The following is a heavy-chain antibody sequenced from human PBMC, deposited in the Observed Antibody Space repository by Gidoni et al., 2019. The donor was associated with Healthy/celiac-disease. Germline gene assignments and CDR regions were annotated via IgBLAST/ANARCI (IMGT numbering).Heavy chain of an antibody. Sequence: QVQLVESGGGVVQPGRSRRLSCAASGFTFSSYGMHWVRQAPGKGLEWVAVISYDGSNKYYADSVKGRFTISRDNSKNTLYLQMNSLRAEDTAVYYCAKDQFGDGYYNYWGQGTLVTVSS. CDR3: AKDQFGDGYYNY. D-gene: IGHD3-22*01. CDR1: GFTFSSYG. CDR2: ISYDGSNK. V-gene: IGHV3-30*18. J-gene: IGHJ4*02.